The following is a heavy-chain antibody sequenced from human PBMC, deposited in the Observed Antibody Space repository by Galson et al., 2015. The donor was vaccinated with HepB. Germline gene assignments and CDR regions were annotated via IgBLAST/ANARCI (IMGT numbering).Heavy chain of an antibody. CDR1: GGTFSSYA. CDR3: ARDGVPGIAARRGYYYYGMDV. CDR2: IIPIFGTA. J-gene: IGHJ6*02. Sequence: SVKVSCKASGGTFSSYAISWVRQAPGQGLEWMGGIIPIFGTANYAQKFQGRVTITPDESTSTAYMELSSLRSEDTAVYYCARDGVPGIAARRGYYYYGMDVWGQGTTVTVSS. V-gene: IGHV1-69*13. D-gene: IGHD6-6*01.